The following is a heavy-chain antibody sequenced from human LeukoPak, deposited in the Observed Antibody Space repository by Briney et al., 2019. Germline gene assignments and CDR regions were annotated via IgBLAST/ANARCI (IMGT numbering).Heavy chain of an antibody. Sequence: ASVKVSCKASGYTFTSYGISWVRQAPGQGLEWLGWISGHNGDTKYAQKFQGRVFVTADTSTSTAYLDLTSLTSDDTAVYYCAIASEAHGWFGPWGQGTLVIVS. CDR3: AIASEAHGWFGP. CDR2: ISGHNGDT. CDR1: GYTFTSYG. J-gene: IGHJ5*02. V-gene: IGHV1-18*01.